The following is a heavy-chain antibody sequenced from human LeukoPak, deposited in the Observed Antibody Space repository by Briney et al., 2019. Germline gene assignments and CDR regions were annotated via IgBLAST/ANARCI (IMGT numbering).Heavy chain of an antibody. CDR3: ATEAPYYYGSGSYKGFDP. CDR2: IYTSGST. J-gene: IGHJ5*02. V-gene: IGHV4-4*07. Sequence: SETLSLTCTVSGGSISSYYWSWIRQPAGKGLEWIGRIYTSGSTNYNPSLKSRVTMSVDTSKNQFSLKLSSVIAADTAVYYCATEAPYYYGSGSYKGFDPWGQGTLVTVSS. CDR1: GGSISSYY. D-gene: IGHD3-10*01.